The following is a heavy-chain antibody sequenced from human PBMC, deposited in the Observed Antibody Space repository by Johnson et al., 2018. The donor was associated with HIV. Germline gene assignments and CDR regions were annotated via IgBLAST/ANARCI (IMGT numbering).Heavy chain of an antibody. CDR1: GFTFDDYG. V-gene: IGHV3-20*04. CDR3: AKDLLSSTLAPFDI. J-gene: IGHJ3*02. D-gene: IGHD6-13*01. CDR2: INWNGGST. Sequence: EVRLVESGGGVVRPGGSLRLSCAASGFTFDDYGMSWVRQAPGKGLEWVSGINWNGGSTGYADSVKGRFTISRDNAKNSLYLQMNSLRAEDTALYYCAKDLLSSTLAPFDIWGQGTMVTVSS.